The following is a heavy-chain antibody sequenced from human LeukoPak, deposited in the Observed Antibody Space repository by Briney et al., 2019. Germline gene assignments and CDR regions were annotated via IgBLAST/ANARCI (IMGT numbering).Heavy chain of an antibody. CDR3: ARAYKDRSLAGKKEFFQH. J-gene: IGHJ1*01. V-gene: IGHV3-9*01. Sequence: GGSLRLSCAASGFTFDIYAMNWVRQVPGKGLEWISLISWNSGTIGYADSVKGRFTISRDNANNFLYLQMNSLRAEDTALYYCARAYKDRSLAGKKEFFQHWGQGTLVTVSS. CDR2: ISWNSGTI. D-gene: IGHD6-19*01. CDR1: GFTFDIYA.